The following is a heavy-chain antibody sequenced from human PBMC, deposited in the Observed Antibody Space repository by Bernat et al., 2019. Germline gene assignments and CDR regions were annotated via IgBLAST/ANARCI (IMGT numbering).Heavy chain of an antibody. Sequence: QVQLVESGGGLVKPGGSLRLSCAASGFTFSDYYMSWIRQAPGKGLEWVSYISSSGSTIYYADSVKGRFTISRDNAKNSLYLQMNSLRAEDTAVYYCARLACSGGSCRPYYYYYMDVWGKGTTVTVS. CDR1: GFTFSDYY. D-gene: IGHD2-15*01. CDR2: ISSSGSTI. CDR3: ARLACSGGSCRPYYYYYMDV. J-gene: IGHJ6*03. V-gene: IGHV3-11*01.